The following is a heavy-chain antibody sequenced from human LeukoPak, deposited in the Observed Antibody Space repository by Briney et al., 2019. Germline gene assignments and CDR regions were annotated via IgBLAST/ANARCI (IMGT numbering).Heavy chain of an antibody. J-gene: IGHJ4*02. D-gene: IGHD3-22*01. CDR2: IASDTTYI. CDR3: ARDYYDSSASATFDY. Sequence: GGSLRLSCEASGFTFDTYTVNWVRQAPGKGLEWVSSIASDTTYIKYADSVKGRFTVSRGNAKNSVFLEMKSLRGDDTAIYFCARDYYDSSASATFDYWGRGTLVTVSS. CDR1: GFTFDTYT. V-gene: IGHV3-21*06.